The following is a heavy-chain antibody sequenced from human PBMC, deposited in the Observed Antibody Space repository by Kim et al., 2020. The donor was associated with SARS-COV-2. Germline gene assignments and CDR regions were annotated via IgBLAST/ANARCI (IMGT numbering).Heavy chain of an antibody. D-gene: IGHD3-10*01. CDR2: IYYSGST. CDR3: ARASVHQIPMVRGGGDAFDI. CDR1: GGSISSYY. Sequence: SETLSLTCTVSGGSISSYYWSWIRQPPGKGLEWIGYIYYSGSTNYNPSLKSRVTISVDTSKNQFSLKLSSVTAADTAVYYCARASVHQIPMVRGGGDAFDIWGQGTMVTVSS. V-gene: IGHV4-59*01. J-gene: IGHJ3*02.